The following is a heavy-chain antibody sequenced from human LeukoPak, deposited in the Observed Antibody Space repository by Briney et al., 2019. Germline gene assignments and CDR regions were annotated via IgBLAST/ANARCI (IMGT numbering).Heavy chain of an antibody. CDR3: ARALRARDAFDI. Sequence: ASVKASCKASGYTFTGHYMHWVRQAPGQGLEWMGRINPNSGGTNYAQKFQGRVTMTRDTSISTAYMELSRLRSDDTAVYYCARALRARDAFDIWGQGTMVTVSS. J-gene: IGHJ3*02. CDR2: INPNSGGT. CDR1: GYTFTGHY. D-gene: IGHD3-16*01. V-gene: IGHV1-2*06.